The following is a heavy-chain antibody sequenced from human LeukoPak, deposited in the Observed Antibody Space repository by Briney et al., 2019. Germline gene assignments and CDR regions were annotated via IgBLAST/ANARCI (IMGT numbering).Heavy chain of an antibody. CDR2: INPSDGST. CDR1: GYTXTTYY. V-gene: IGHV1-46*01. D-gene: IGHD1-1*01. CDR3: ARHSLPGTTPFDL. J-gene: IGHJ4*02. Sequence: ASVKVSCKASGYTXTTYYMHRVRQAPGQGPEWVGVINPSDGSTSYPQKFQGRVTMTRDTSTSTVYMDLSSLRSDDTAVYSCARHSLPGTTPFDLWGQGNLVTVSS.